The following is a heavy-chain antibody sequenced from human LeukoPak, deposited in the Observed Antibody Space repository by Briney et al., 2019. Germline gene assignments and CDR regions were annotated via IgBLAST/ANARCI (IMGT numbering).Heavy chain of an antibody. V-gene: IGHV1-2*02. CDR1: GYTLTHYY. CDR2: LKHNSGDT. Sequence: SVTVSCLASGYTLTHYYVHWVRQAPGQGREGMGWLKHNSGDTNYAQKFQGRGTMTMDTSISTAYMELKRLTFDETAVYYCARGVDSGGYWGEGTLFTVSS. CDR3: ARGVDSGGY. J-gene: IGHJ4*02. D-gene: IGHD1-26*01.